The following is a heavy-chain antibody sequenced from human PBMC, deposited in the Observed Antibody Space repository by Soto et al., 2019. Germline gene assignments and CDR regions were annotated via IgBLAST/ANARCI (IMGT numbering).Heavy chain of an antibody. Sequence: ASVKVSCKVSGYTLTELSMHWVRQAPGKGLEWMGGFDPEDGETIYAQKFQGRVTMTEDTSTDTAYMELSSLRSEDTAVYYCATEETRHYYYYYGMDVWGQGTTVTVSS. CDR1: GYTLTELS. V-gene: IGHV1-24*01. CDR3: ATEETRHYYYYYGMDV. CDR2: FDPEDGET. J-gene: IGHJ6*02.